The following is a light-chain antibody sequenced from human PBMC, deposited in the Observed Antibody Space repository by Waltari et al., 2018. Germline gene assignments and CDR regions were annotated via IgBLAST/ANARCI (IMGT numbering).Light chain of an antibody. J-gene: IGKJ1*01. Sequence: EIVMTQSPATLSVSPGARATLSCGASQSVSSNLAWYQQKPGQAPRLLIYGASTRATGIPARFSGSGSGTEFTLTISSLQSEDFAVYYCQQYNNWPQTFGQGTKVEIK. CDR1: QSVSSN. V-gene: IGKV3-15*01. CDR2: GAS. CDR3: QQYNNWPQT.